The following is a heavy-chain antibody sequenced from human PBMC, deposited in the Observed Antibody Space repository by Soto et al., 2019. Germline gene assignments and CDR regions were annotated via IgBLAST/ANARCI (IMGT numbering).Heavy chain of an antibody. CDR3: ARGHYGVDF. Sequence: GGSLRLSCAASGFTFSSSWMTWVRQAPGKGPEWVANINHDESEKYYVDSVKGRFTISRDNAQNSLYLQMNSLRAEDTAVYYCARGHYGVDFWGQGTTVTVSS. J-gene: IGHJ6*02. CDR2: INHDESEK. CDR1: GFTFSSSW. V-gene: IGHV3-7*05.